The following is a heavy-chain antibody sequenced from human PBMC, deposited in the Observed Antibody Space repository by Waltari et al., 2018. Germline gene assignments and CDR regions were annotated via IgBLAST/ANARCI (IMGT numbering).Heavy chain of an antibody. Sequence: VQLVQSGAEVKKPGSSVKVSCKASGGTFSSYDISWVRQAPGQGLEWMGGIIPIFGTANYAQKFQGRVTITADESTSTVYMEVSSLRSEDTAMYYCARASIATAVIGWFDPWGQGTLVTVSS. CDR2: IIPIFGTA. D-gene: IGHD6-13*01. CDR1: GGTFSSYD. CDR3: ARASIATAVIGWFDP. V-gene: IGHV1-69*01. J-gene: IGHJ5*02.